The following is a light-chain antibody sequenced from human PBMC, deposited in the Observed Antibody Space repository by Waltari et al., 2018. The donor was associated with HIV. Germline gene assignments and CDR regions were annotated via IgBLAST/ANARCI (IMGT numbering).Light chain of an antibody. CDR3: QQNCNLPLT. V-gene: IGKV1-12*01. CDR1: QGIANW. J-gene: IGKJ2*01. Sequence: DIQLTQSPPYVSASVGARVTLSCRAVQGIANWLAWYQQKPGKAPKLLIHGASSLQSAVPEKFSGSGSATNFSLAIHDLQAEDSARYFCQQNCNLPLTFGPG. CDR2: GAS.